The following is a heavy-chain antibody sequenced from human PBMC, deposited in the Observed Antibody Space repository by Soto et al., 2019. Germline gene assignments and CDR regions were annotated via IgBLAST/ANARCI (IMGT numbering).Heavy chain of an antibody. D-gene: IGHD6-13*01. CDR2: IYSGGST. CDR1: GFTVSINY. J-gene: IGHJ6*02. Sequence: GGSLRLSCAASGFTVSINYMSWVRQAPGKGLEWVSVIYSGGSTYYADSVKGRFTISRDNSKNTLYLQMNSLRAEDTAVYYCEAAPTRYGMDVWGQGTTVTAP. V-gene: IGHV3-53*01. CDR3: EAAPTRYGMDV.